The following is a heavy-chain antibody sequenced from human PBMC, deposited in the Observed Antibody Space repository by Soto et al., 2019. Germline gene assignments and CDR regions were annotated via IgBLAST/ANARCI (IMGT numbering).Heavy chain of an antibody. J-gene: IGHJ3*02. Sequence: ASVKVSCKASGYTFTSYDINWVRQATGQGLEWMGWMNPNSGNTGYAQKFQGRVTMTRNTSISTAYMELSSLRSEDTAVYYCAGPARNYDFWSGFSFDIWGKGTMVTVSS. CDR3: AGPARNYDFWSGFSFDI. D-gene: IGHD3-3*01. CDR2: MNPNSGNT. V-gene: IGHV1-8*01. CDR1: GYTFTSYD.